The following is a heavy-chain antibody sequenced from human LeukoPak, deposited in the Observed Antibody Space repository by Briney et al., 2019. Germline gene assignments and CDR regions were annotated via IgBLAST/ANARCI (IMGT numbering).Heavy chain of an antibody. CDR2: MYSHGLT. V-gene: IGHV3-53*01. CDR3: VRDIGSYPPEK. Sequence: GGSLRLSCAASGFSVSSTYMSWVRQAPGKGLEWVLLMYSHGLTSYGDSVRGRFTISRDTSKNTLHLQMNSLRAEDTAIYYCVRDIGSYPPEKWGQGTLVTVSS. J-gene: IGHJ4*02. D-gene: IGHD1-26*01. CDR1: GFSVSSTY.